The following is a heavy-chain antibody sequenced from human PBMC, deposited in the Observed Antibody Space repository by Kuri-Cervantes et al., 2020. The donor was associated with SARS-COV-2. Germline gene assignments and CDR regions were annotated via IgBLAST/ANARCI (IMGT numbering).Heavy chain of an antibody. CDR1: GFTFSSYA. CDR2: ISYDGSNK. D-gene: IGHD3-16*02. J-gene: IGHJ4*02. CDR3: ARWGHGVYDYVWGSYRPLYFDY. V-gene: IGHV3-30-3*01. Sequence: GESLKISCAASGFTFSSYAMHWVRQAPGKGLEWVAVISYDGSNKYYADSVKGRFTISRDNSKNTLYLQMNSLRAEDTAVYYCARWGHGVYDYVWGSYRPLYFDYWGQGTLVPSPQ.